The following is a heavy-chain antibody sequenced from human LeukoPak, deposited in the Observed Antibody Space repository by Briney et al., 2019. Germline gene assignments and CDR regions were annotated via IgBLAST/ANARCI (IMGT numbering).Heavy chain of an antibody. CDR1: GYTFTNFG. CDR3: ARGRIAARPSRLDY. Sequence: ASVKVSCKASGYTFTNFGISWVRQAPGQGLEWMGGIIPIFGTANYAQKFQGRVTITADESTSTAYMELSSLRSEDTAVYYCARGRIAARPSRLDYWGQGTLVTVSS. J-gene: IGHJ4*02. D-gene: IGHD6-6*01. V-gene: IGHV1-69*13. CDR2: IIPIFGTA.